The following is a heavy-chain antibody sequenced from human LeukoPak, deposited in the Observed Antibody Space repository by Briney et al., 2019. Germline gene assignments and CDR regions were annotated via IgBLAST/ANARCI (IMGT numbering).Heavy chain of an antibody. CDR1: GGSISNRTYY. CDR3: ARHGLGYYGSGTQGSPA. Sequence: SETLSLTCSVSGGSISNRTYYWGWIRQPPGKGLEWIGSVYYDGSTNDNPSLKSRVTISVDTSKNQFSLKLSSLTAADTAVYYCARHGLGYYGSGTQGSPAWGQGTLVTVSS. J-gene: IGHJ5*02. V-gene: IGHV4-39*01. D-gene: IGHD3-10*01. CDR2: VYYDGST.